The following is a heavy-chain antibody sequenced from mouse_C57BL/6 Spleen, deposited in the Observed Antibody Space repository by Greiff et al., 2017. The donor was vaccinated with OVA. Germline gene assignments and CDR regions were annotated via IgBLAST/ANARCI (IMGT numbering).Heavy chain of an antibody. D-gene: IGHD1-1*01. CDR2: INPNNGGT. J-gene: IGHJ3*01. V-gene: IGHV1-26*01. Sequence: VQLQQSGPELEKPGASVKISCKASGYTFTDYYMNWVKQSHGNSLEWIGDINPNNGGTSYNQKFKGKATLTVDKSSSTAYMELRSLTSEDSAVYYCARSHYYYGSSSWFAYWGQGTLVTVSA. CDR1: GYTFTDYY. CDR3: ARSHYYYGSSSWFAY.